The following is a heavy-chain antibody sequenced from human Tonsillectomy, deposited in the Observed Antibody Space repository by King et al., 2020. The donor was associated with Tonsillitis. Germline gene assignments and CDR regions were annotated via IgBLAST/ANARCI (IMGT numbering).Heavy chain of an antibody. D-gene: IGHD3-9*01. CDR2: IKKDGTTK. CDR1: GFTFSNSW. V-gene: IGHV3-7*01. J-gene: IGHJ4*02. CDR3: ARHVDWYFVA. Sequence: VQLVESGGGVVQPGGSLRLSCTASGFTFSNSWMGWVRQAPGKGLEWVANIKKDGTTKYYVGSARGRFTISRDNTKSSLYLQMSSLRADDTALYYCARHVDWYFVAWGQGTLVTVPS.